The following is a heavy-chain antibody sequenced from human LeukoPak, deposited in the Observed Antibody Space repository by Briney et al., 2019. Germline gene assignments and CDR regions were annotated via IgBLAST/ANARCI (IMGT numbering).Heavy chain of an antibody. J-gene: IGHJ5*02. Sequence: ASVKVSCKASGYTFTCYYMHWVRQAPGQGLEWMGIISPSGGSTSYAQKFQGRVTMTRDTSTSTVYMELSSLRSEDTAVYYCARESPPVESGSGRFDPWGQGTLVTVSS. V-gene: IGHV1-46*01. CDR1: GYTFTCYY. CDR2: ISPSGGST. CDR3: ARESPPVESGSGRFDP. D-gene: IGHD3-10*01.